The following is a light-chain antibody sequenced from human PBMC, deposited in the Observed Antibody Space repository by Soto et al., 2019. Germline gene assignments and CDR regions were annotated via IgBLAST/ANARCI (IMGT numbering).Light chain of an antibody. V-gene: IGKV1-9*01. CDR3: KQLESYPST. CDR1: QGISNY. CDR2: AAS. Sequence: QLSQCAYPLFGCVGDRESMTCRASQGISNYLAWYQQKPGKAPKLLIYAASTLQSGVPSRFSGSGSGTDFTLTISSLQPEDFATYYCKQLESYPSTFGGGTKVDIK. J-gene: IGKJ4*01.